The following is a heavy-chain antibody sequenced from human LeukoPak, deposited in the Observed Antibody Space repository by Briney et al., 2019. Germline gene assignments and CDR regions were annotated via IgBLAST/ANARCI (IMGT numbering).Heavy chain of an antibody. V-gene: IGHV1-18*01. J-gene: IGHJ4*02. CDR2: ISAYNDNT. CDR3: ARVHYDILTGYSYFDY. CDR1: GYTFTSYG. D-gene: IGHD3-9*01. Sequence: ASAKVSCKASGYTFTSYGISWVRQAPGQGLEWMGWISAYNDNTNYAQKLNGRVTMTTDTSTSTAYMELRSLRSDDTAVYYCARVHYDILTGYSYFDYWGQGTLVTVSS.